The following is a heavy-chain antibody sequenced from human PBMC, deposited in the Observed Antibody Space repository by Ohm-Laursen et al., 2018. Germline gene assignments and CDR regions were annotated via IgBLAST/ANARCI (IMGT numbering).Heavy chain of an antibody. D-gene: IGHD2-2*02. CDR2: IKSKTDGGTT. J-gene: IGHJ4*02. V-gene: IGHV3-15*01. CDR1: GFTFSNAW. CDR3: TTRAIPRYYFDY. Sequence: GSLRLSCAASGFTFSNAWMSWVRQAPGKGLEWVGRIKSKTDGGTTDYAAPVKGRFTISRDDSKNTLYLQMNSLKTEDTAVYYCTTRAIPRYYFDYWGQGTLVTVSS.